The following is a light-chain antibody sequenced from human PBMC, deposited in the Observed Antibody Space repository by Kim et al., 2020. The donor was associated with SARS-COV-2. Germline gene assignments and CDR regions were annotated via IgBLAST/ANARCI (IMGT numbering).Light chain of an antibody. V-gene: IGKV3-15*01. CDR3: QQYNKWPLT. CDR1: QSIGTN. CDR2: EIS. Sequence: VSPGDTAILSCWAAQSIGTNLAWYQQRPGQAPRLLIYEISSRATGIPARFTASGSGTQFTLTISSLQSEDSAVYYCQQYNKWPLTFGGGTKVDIK. J-gene: IGKJ4*01.